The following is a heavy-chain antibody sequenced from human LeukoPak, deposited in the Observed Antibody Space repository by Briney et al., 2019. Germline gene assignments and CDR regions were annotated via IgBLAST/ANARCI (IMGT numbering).Heavy chain of an antibody. J-gene: IGHJ5*02. Sequence: GGSLRLSCAASGFTFSDYYMSWIRQAPGKGLEWVSYISSSNSYTNYADSVKGRFTISRDNAKNSLYLQMNSLRAEDTAVYYCARRINGYSSSWYLANNWFDPWGQGTLVTVSS. D-gene: IGHD6-13*01. CDR1: GFTFSDYY. CDR2: ISSSNSYT. V-gene: IGHV3-11*06. CDR3: ARRINGYSSSWYLANNWFDP.